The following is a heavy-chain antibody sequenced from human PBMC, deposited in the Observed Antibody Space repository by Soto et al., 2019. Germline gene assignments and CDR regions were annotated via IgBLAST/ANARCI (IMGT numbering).Heavy chain of an antibody. CDR2: IYYSGST. CDR1: GGSISSSSYY. Sequence: SETLSLTCTVSGGSISSSSYYWGWIRQPPGKGLEWIGSIYYSGSTYYNPSLKSRVTISVDTSKNQFSLKLSSVTAADTAVYYCARLYYYGSGSYYYLNWFDPWGQGTLVT. CDR3: ARLYYYGSGSYYYLNWFDP. D-gene: IGHD3-10*01. J-gene: IGHJ5*02. V-gene: IGHV4-39*01.